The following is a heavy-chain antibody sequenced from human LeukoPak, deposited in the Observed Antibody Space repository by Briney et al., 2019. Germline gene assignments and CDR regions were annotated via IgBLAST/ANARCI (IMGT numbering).Heavy chain of an antibody. D-gene: IGHD3-9*01. CDR1: GGSISSYY. Sequence: PSETLSLTCTVSGGSISSYYWSWIRQPAGKGLEWIGRIYTSGSTNYNPSLKSRVTMSVDTSKNQFSLKLSSVTAADTAVYYCARDARYDMLTGYYTGPSYMDVWGKGTTVTVSS. V-gene: IGHV4-4*07. CDR3: ARDARYDMLTGYYTGPSYMDV. J-gene: IGHJ6*03. CDR2: IYTSGST.